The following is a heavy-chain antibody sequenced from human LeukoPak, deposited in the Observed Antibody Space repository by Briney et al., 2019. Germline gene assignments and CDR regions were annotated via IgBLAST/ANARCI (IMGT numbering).Heavy chain of an antibody. CDR2: VIPILGIA. J-gene: IGHJ4*02. V-gene: IGHV1-69*04. D-gene: IGHD3-22*01. CDR3: ARDPSDDSRGYRPY. Sequence: SVKVSCKASGGTFSSYAISWVRQAPGQGLEWMGRVIPILGIANYAQKFQGRVTITADKSTSTAYMELSSLRSEDTAVYYCARDPSDDSRGYRPYWGQGTLVTVSS. CDR1: GGTFSSYA.